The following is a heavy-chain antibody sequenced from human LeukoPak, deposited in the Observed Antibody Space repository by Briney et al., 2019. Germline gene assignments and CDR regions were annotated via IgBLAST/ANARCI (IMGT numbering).Heavy chain of an antibody. D-gene: IGHD3-22*01. Sequence: PSETLSLTCAVYGGSFSGYYWSWIRQPPGKGLEWIGEINHSGSTNYNPSLKSRVTISVDTSKNQFSLKLSSVTAADTAVYYRARGLPMRRGYLGSWGQGTLVTVSS. V-gene: IGHV4-34*01. CDR3: ARGLPMRRGYLGS. CDR1: GGSFSGYY. J-gene: IGHJ5*02. CDR2: INHSGST.